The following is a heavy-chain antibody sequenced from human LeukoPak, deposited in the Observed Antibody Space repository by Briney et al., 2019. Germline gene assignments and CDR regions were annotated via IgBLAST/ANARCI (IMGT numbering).Heavy chain of an antibody. CDR1: GYTFTSYA. CDR2: INAGNGNT. J-gene: IGHJ5*02. V-gene: IGHV1-3*01. Sequence: ASVKVSCKASGYTFTSYAMHWVRQAPGQRLEWMGWINAGNGNTKYSQKFQGRVTITRDTSASTAYMELGSLRSEDTAVYYCARDRGDYGFDPWGQGTLVTVSS. D-gene: IGHD4-17*01. CDR3: ARDRGDYGFDP.